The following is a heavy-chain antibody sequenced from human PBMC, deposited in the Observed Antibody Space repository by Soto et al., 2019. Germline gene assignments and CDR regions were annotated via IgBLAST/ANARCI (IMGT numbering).Heavy chain of an antibody. J-gene: IGHJ6*02. D-gene: IGHD5-18*01. CDR3: ARCIQGDYYYGMDV. CDR2: INADYGNT. CDR1: GYTFYSHS. V-gene: IGHV1-18*01. Sequence: QAQLVQSGAEVRKPGASVKVSCKASGYTFYSHSISWVRQAPGQGLEWMGRINADYGNTQYAQKFRGRVTMTTDTSTTIVYMELTNLRPDDTAVYYCARCIQGDYYYGMDVWGQGTTVTVSS.